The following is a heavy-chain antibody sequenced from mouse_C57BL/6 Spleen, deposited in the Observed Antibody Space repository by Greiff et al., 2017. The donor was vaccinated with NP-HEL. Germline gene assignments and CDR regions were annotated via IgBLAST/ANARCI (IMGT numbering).Heavy chain of an antibody. CDR1: GYTFTDYD. Sequence: QVQLQQSGAELVRPGASVTLSCKASGYTFTDYDMHWVKQTPVHGLEWIGAIDPETGGTAYNQKFKGKAILTADKSSSTAYMELRSLTSEDSAVYYCTRSGDSSGYLFDYWGQGTTLTVSS. CDR3: TRSGDSSGYLFDY. J-gene: IGHJ2*01. D-gene: IGHD3-2*02. CDR2: IDPETGGT. V-gene: IGHV1-15*01.